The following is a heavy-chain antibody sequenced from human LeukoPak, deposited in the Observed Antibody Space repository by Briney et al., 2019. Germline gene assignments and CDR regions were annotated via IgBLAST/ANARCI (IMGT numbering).Heavy chain of an antibody. J-gene: IGHJ4*02. D-gene: IGHD3-10*01. CDR1: GYTFTSYD. Sequence: ASVKVSCKASGYTFTSYDINWVRQATGQGLEWMGWMNPNSGNTGYAQKFQGRVTMTRNTSISTAYMELSSLRSEDTAVYYCARVDYGSGSYYHWGQGTLVTVSS. V-gene: IGHV1-8*01. CDR2: MNPNSGNT. CDR3: ARVDYGSGSYYH.